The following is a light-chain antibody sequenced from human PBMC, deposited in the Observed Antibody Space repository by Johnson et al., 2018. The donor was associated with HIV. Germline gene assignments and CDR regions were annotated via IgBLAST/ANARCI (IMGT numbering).Light chain of an antibody. CDR1: SSNIGNNY. J-gene: IGLJ1*01. V-gene: IGLV1-51*01. Sequence: QSVLTQPPSVSAAPGQKVTISCSGSSSNIGNNYVSWYQQLPGTAPKLLIYDNNKRPSGISDRFSGSKSGTSATLGITGLQTGDEADYYCGTWDNSLGAGGVFGTGTKVTVL. CDR2: DNN. CDR3: GTWDNSLGAGGV.